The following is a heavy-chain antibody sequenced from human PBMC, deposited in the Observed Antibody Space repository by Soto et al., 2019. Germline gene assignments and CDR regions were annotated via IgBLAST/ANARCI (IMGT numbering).Heavy chain of an antibody. CDR1: GYTFTSYG. D-gene: IGHD2-8*01. V-gene: IGHV1-18*04. J-gene: IGHJ6*02. CDR3: ARSAQGYCTNGVCYREYYYYYGMDV. CDR2: ISAYNGNT. Sequence: ASVKVSCKASGYTFTSYGISWVRQAPGQGLEWMGWISAYNGNTNYAQKLQGRVTMTTDTSTSTAYMELRSLRSDDTAVYYCARSAQGYCTNGVCYREYYYYYGMDVWGQGTTVTV.